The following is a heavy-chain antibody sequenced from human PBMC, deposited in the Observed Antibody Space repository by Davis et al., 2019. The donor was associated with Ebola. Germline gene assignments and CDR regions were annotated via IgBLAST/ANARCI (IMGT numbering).Heavy chain of an antibody. CDR2: LVTSADT. CDR3: AKDTANIWFDI. V-gene: IGHV3-23*01. Sequence: GGSLRLSCAASGFIFRSYVMSWVRQAPGKRLEWVSTLVTSADTYYADSVKGRFTIPRDNSRNTLYLQMNGLRVEDTAIYFFAKDTANIWFDIWGQGTMVTVSS. D-gene: IGHD2-21*02. J-gene: IGHJ3*02. CDR1: GFIFRSYV.